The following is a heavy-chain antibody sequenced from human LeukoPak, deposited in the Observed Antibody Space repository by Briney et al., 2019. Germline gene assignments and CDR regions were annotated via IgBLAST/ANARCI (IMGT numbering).Heavy chain of an antibody. V-gene: IGHV1-8*01. Sequence: VASVKVSCKASGYTFTSYDINWVRQATGQGLEWMGWMNPNSGNTGYAQKFQGRVTMTRNTSISTAYMELSSLRSEDTAVYYRARFGDSYGYEDYWGQGTLVTVSS. CDR3: ARFGDSYGYEDY. CDR1: GYTFTSYD. D-gene: IGHD5-18*01. CDR2: MNPNSGNT. J-gene: IGHJ4*02.